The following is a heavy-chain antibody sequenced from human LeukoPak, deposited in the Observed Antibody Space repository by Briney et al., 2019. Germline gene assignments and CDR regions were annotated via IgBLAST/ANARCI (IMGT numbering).Heavy chain of an antibody. CDR2: IKSDGSST. CDR3: ARRAAALDAFDI. J-gene: IGHJ3*02. Sequence: GGSLRLSCAASGFTFSSYWMHWVRQAPGKGLVWVSRIKSDGSSTTYADSMKGRFTISRDNAKNTLYLQMNSLRAEDTAVYYCARRAAALDAFDIWGQGTMVTVSS. D-gene: IGHD6-13*01. V-gene: IGHV3-74*01. CDR1: GFTFSSYW.